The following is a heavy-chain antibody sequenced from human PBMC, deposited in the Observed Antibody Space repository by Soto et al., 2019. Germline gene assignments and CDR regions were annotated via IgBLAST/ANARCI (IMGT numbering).Heavy chain of an antibody. D-gene: IGHD1-20*01. CDR3: ARQYNWKKNWFDP. CDR2: IYPGDSDT. CDR1: GYSFTSYW. V-gene: IGHV5-51*01. J-gene: IGHJ5*02. Sequence: GESLKISCKGSGYSFTSYWIGWVRQMPGKGLEWMGIIYPGDSDTRYSPSFQGQVTISADKSINTAYLQWSSLKASDTAMYYCARQYNWKKNWFDPWGQGTLVTVSS.